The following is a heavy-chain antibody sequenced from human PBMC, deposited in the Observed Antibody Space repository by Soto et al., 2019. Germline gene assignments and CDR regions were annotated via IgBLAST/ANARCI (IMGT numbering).Heavy chain of an antibody. D-gene: IGHD3-16*02. CDR2: INHSGST. CDR1: GGSFSGYY. J-gene: IGHJ4*02. CDR3: ARNGVYYDYIWGSYRN. V-gene: IGHV4-34*01. Sequence: SETLSLTCAVYGGSFSGYYWSWIRQPPGKGLEWIGEINHSGSTNYNPSLKSRVTISVDTSKNQFSLKLSSVTAADTAVYYCARNGVYYDYIWGSYRNWGQGTLVTVSS.